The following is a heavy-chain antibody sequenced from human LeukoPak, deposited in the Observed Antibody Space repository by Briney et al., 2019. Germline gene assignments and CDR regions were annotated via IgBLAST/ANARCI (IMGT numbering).Heavy chain of an antibody. CDR2: SNHSGST. V-gene: IGHV4-34*01. CDR3: ARGPTVVVPAAGGWFDP. Sequence: SETLSLTCAVYGGSFSGYYWSWIRQPPGKGLEWIGESNHSGSTNYNPSLKSRVTISVDTSKNQFSLKLSSVTAADTAVYYCARGPTVVVPAAGGWFDPWGQGTLVTVSS. J-gene: IGHJ5*02. D-gene: IGHD2-2*01. CDR1: GGSFSGYY.